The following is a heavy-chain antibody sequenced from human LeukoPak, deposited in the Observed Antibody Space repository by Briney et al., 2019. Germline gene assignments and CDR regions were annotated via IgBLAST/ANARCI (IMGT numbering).Heavy chain of an antibody. D-gene: IGHD2-2*01. J-gene: IGHJ5*02. Sequence: PRGSLRLSCAASGFTFSIYSMDWVRQAPGKGLEWVSSISSESSYKYYADSVKGRFTISRDNAKNSLYLQMKSLRAEDTAVYYCARGGIVVPAPRFDPWGQGTLVTVSS. CDR2: ISSESSYK. CDR3: ARGGIVVPAPRFDP. V-gene: IGHV3-21*01. CDR1: GFTFSIYS.